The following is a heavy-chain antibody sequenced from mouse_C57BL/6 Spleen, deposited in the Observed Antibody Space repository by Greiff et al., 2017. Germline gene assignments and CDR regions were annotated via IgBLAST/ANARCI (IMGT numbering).Heavy chain of an antibody. CDR3: ARGTAQAPGTY. Sequence: VQLQQPGAELVRPGSSVKLSCKASGYTFTSYWMHWVKQRPIQGLEWIGNIDPSDSETHYNQKFKDKATLTVDKSSSTAYMQLSSLASEDYSVYFCARGTAQAPGTYWGQVTLVTVSA. D-gene: IGHD3-2*02. CDR2: IDPSDSET. J-gene: IGHJ3*01. CDR1: GYTFTSYW. V-gene: IGHV1-52*01.